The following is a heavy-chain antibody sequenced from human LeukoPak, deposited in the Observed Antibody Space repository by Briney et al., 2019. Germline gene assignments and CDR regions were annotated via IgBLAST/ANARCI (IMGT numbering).Heavy chain of an antibody. CDR2: ISYDGSNK. Sequence: GGSLRLSCAASGFTFRSYAMHWVRRAPDKGLEGVAVISYDGSNKYYADSVKGRFTISRDNSKNTLYLQMNSLRAEDTAVYYCARSAVDTAMVTVYWSQGTLVTVSS. CDR3: ARSAVDTAMVTVY. D-gene: IGHD5-18*01. CDR1: GFTFRSYA. J-gene: IGHJ4*02. V-gene: IGHV3-30-3*01.